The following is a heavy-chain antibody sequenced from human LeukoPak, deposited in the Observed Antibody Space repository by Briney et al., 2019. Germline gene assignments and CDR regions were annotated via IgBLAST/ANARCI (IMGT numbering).Heavy chain of an antibody. CDR1: GGSISSSSYY. CDR2: IYYSGST. D-gene: IGHD2-21*02. CDR3: ARHSIVVVTAGWFDP. J-gene: IGHJ5*02. Sequence: SETLSLTCTVSGGSISSSSYYWGWIRQPPGKGLEWIGSIYYSGSTYYNPSLKSRVTISVDTSKNQFSLKLSSVTAADTAVYYCARHSIVVVTAGWFDPWGQGTLVTVSS. V-gene: IGHV4-39*01.